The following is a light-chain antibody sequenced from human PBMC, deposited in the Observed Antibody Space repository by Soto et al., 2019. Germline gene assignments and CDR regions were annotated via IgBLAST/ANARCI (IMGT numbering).Light chain of an antibody. Sequence: QSARTQPGSLSGSPGQSVTISCTGTSSDVGGYNYVSWYQQHPGKAPKLMIYDVSKRPSGVPDRFSGSKSGNTASLTISGLQAEDEADYYCCSYAGSYSYVFGTGTKVTVL. J-gene: IGLJ1*01. CDR2: DVS. CDR1: SSDVGGYNY. CDR3: CSYAGSYSYV. V-gene: IGLV2-11*01.